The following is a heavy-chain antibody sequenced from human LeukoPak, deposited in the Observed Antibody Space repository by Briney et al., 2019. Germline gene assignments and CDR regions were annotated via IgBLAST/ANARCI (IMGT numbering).Heavy chain of an antibody. CDR1: GFTFRNYW. CDR3: AANGGPFDF. V-gene: IGHV3-7*05. Sequence: GGSLRLSCAASGFTFRNYWMSWVRQAPGKGLEFVANIKQEGSEKYYVDSVKGRFTISRDNAKNSPYLQMNGLRGEDTAVYYCAANGGPFDFWGQGTLVTVSA. CDR2: IKQEGSEK. J-gene: IGHJ4*02. D-gene: IGHD4-23*01.